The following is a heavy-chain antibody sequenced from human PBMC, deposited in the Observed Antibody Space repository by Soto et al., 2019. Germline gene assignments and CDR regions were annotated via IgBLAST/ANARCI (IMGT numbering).Heavy chain of an antibody. CDR3: ARVRPAVGATTYYFDY. Sequence: QVQLVQSGAEVKKPGSSVKVSCKASGGTFSSYTISWVRQAPGQGLEWMGRIIPNLGIANYAQKFQGRVTITADKSTSTAYMELSSLRSEDTAVYYCARVRPAVGATTYYFDYWGQGTLVTVSS. CDR2: IIPNLGIA. D-gene: IGHD1-26*01. J-gene: IGHJ4*02. V-gene: IGHV1-69*02. CDR1: GGTFSSYT.